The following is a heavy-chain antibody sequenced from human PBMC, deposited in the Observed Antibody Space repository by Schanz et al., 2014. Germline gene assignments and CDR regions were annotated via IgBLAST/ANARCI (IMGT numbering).Heavy chain of an antibody. CDR3: ARHLPGGYNNHGWFDP. V-gene: IGHV4-59*08. J-gene: IGHJ5*02. CDR1: GGSIRGYY. CDR2: VHSSGST. D-gene: IGHD4-4*01. Sequence: QVQLQESGPGLVKPSETLSLTCTVSGGSIRGYYCSWIRQPPGKGLEWIGYVHSSGSTNYNSSLKCRAPISVDPSKTHFSLNLTSVTAADTAVYYCARHLPGGYNNHGWFDPWGQGTLVTVSS.